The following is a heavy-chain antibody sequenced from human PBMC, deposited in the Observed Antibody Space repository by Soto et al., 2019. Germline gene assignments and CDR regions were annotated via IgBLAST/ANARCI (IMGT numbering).Heavy chain of an antibody. Sequence: GASVKVSCKASGGTFSSYTISWVRQAPGQGLEWMGRIIPILGIANYAQKFQGRVTITADKSTSTAYMELSSLRSEDTAVYYCARDSRPYCSSTSCGYYFDYWGQGTLVTVSS. CDR3: ARDSRPYCSSTSCGYYFDY. D-gene: IGHD2-2*01. J-gene: IGHJ4*02. V-gene: IGHV1-69*04. CDR1: GGTFSSYT. CDR2: IIPILGIA.